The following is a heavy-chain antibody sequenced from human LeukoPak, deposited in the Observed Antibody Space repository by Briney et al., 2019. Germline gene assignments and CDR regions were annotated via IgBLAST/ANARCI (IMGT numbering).Heavy chain of an antibody. CDR3: ARTPLSPYDSSCYGDY. D-gene: IGHD3-22*01. CDR2: ISSSGSTI. J-gene: IGHJ4*02. Sequence: GGSLRLSCAASGFTFSSYEMNWVRQAPGKGLEWVSYISSSGSTIYYADSVKGRFTISRDNAKNSLYLQMNSLRAEDTAVYYCARTPLSPYDSSCYGDYWGQGTLVTVSS. V-gene: IGHV3-48*03. CDR1: GFTFSSYE.